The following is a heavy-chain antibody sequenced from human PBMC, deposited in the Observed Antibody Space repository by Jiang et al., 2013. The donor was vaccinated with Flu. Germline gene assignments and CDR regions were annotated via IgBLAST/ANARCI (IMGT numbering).Heavy chain of an antibody. Sequence: SSYSMNWVRQAPGKGLEWVSSISSSSSYIYYADSVKGRFTISRDNAKNSLYLQMNSLRAEDTAVYYCARTGQWELLGLFDYWGQGTLVTVSS. CDR3: ARTGQWELLGLFDY. CDR1: SSYS. J-gene: IGHJ4*02. CDR2: ISSSSSYI. D-gene: IGHD1-26*01. V-gene: IGHV3-21*01.